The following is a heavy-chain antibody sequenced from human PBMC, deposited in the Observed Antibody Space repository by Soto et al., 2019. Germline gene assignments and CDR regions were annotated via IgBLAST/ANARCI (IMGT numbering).Heavy chain of an antibody. D-gene: IGHD6-13*01. CDR2: IKKDESKK. Sequence: EERLVESGGGLVQPGGSLRLSCAASGFTFSSYWMTWVRQAPGKGLEWVANIKKDESKKSYLDSVRGRFTICRDNAKNSLYLQMDSLTAEDTALYYCARDVSPGSSSWYFDAFDLWGQGTMVTVSS. J-gene: IGHJ3*01. CDR3: ARDVSPGSSSWYFDAFDL. V-gene: IGHV3-7*05. CDR1: GFTFSSYW.